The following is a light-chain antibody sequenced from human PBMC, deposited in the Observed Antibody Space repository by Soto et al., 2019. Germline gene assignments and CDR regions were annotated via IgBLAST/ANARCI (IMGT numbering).Light chain of an antibody. CDR2: END. J-gene: IGLJ1*01. CDR3: GTWDSLIALYV. CDR1: SSNIGNNY. Sequence: QSVLTQPPSVSAARVQKVTISCSGSSSNIGNNYVSWYQQLPGTAPKLLIYENDKRPSGIPDRFSGSKSGTSATLGITGLQTGVEADYYCGTWDSLIALYVFGTGTKVTVL. V-gene: IGLV1-51*02.